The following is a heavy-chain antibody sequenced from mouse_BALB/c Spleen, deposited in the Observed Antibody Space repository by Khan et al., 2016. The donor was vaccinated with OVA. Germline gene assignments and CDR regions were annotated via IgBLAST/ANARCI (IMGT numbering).Heavy chain of an antibody. V-gene: IGHV1S81*02. CDR3: ARVIPRDY. J-gene: IGHJ2*01. CDR1: GYTFTSYW. CDR2: INPSNGRT. Sequence: VQLQQSGAELVKPGASVKLSCKASGYTFTSYWMHWVKQRPGQGLEWIGEINPSNGRTNYNEKFKSKATLTVDKSSSTAYMQLSSPTSEDSAVYYCARVIPRDYWGQGTTLTVSS.